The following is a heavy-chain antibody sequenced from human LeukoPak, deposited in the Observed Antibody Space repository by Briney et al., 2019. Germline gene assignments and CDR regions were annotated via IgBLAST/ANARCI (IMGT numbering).Heavy chain of an antibody. Sequence: GGSLRLSCAASGFTFDDYGMSWVRQAPGKGLEWVSGINWNGGSTGYADSVKGRFTISRDNAKNSLYLQINSLRADDTALYFCARGIVVVVGASDHFDYWGQGTLITVSS. J-gene: IGHJ4*02. CDR3: ARGIVVVVGASDHFDY. V-gene: IGHV3-20*04. CDR2: INWNGGST. CDR1: GFTFDDYG. D-gene: IGHD2-15*01.